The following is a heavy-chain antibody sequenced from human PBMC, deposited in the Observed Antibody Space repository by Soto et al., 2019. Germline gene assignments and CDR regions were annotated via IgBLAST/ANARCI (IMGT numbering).Heavy chain of an antibody. J-gene: IGHJ4*02. CDR3: ARLYCSGGSCYYYFDY. D-gene: IGHD2-15*01. V-gene: IGHV1-69*13. CDR2: IIPIFGTA. Sequence: ASVKVSCKASGGTFSSYAISWVRQAPGQGLEWMGGIIPIFGTANYAQKFQGRVTITADESTSTAYMELSSLRSEDTAVYYCARLYCSGGSCYYYFDYWGQGTLVTVSS. CDR1: GGTFSSYA.